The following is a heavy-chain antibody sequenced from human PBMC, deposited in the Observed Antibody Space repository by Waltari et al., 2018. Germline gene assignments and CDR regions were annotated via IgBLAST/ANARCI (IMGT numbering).Heavy chain of an antibody. V-gene: IGHV4-39*01. D-gene: IGHD1-26*01. CDR1: GGPISSSNYY. J-gene: IGHJ4*02. CDR2: IYCSGST. CDR3: ARLDSRSGSYYFDY. Sequence: QLQLQESGPGLVKPSETLSLTCTVSGGPISSSNYYWGWIRQPPGKGLEWIGNIYCSGSTYYNPSLKSRVTTYIDTSKNQFSLKLSSVTAADTAVYFCARLDSRSGSYYFDYWGQGTLVTVSS.